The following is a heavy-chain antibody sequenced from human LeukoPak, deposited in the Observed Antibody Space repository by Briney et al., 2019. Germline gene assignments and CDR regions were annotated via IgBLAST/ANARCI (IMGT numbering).Heavy chain of an antibody. D-gene: IGHD1-26*01. CDR2: LYISGST. J-gene: IGHJ4*02. V-gene: IGHV4-4*07. Sequence: SETLSLTCTVSGASISSYYYNWIRQTAGRGLEWIGRLYISGSTDYNPSLKSRVTISVDTSNNQFSLKLSSVTAADTAVYYCARGVGATTLDYWGQGTLVTVSS. CDR1: GASISSYY. CDR3: ARGVGATTLDY.